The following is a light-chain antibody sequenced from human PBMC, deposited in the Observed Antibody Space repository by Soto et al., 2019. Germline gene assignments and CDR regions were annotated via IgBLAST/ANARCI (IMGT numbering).Light chain of an antibody. J-gene: IGKJ1*01. Sequence: DIQMTQSPASRSASVGDRVTITCRASQSISSYLNWYQQKPGKAPKXLIYAASSLQSGVPSRFSGSGSGTDLTINISRLKPEDGATDEGQQRYSTPWTFCQGTKVDIK. CDR1: QSISSY. CDR2: AAS. CDR3: QQRYSTPWT. V-gene: IGKV1-39*01.